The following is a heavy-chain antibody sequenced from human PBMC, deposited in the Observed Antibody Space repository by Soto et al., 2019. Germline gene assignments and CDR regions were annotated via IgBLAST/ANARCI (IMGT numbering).Heavy chain of an antibody. D-gene: IGHD2-21*02. Sequence: EVQLLESGGGLVQPGGSLRLSCAASGFTFSSYAMSWVRQAPGKGLVWVSAISGSGGSTYYADSVKGRFTISRDNSKNTLYLQMNSLRAEDTAVYYCAKDRVVVTAMSHAFDIWGQGTMVTVSS. CDR1: GFTFSSYA. CDR3: AKDRVVVTAMSHAFDI. V-gene: IGHV3-23*01. J-gene: IGHJ3*02. CDR2: ISGSGGST.